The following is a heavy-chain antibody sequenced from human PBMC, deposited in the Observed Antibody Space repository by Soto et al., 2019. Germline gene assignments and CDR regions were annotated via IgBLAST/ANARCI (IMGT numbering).Heavy chain of an antibody. CDR3: ARPDYGSGSYPDY. CDR1: GFTFSSYA. CDR2: ISYDGSNK. J-gene: IGHJ4*02. D-gene: IGHD3-10*01. V-gene: IGHV3-30-3*01. Sequence: QVQLVESGGGVVQPGRSLRLSCAASGFTFSSYAMQWVRQAPGKGLEWVAVISYDGSNKCYADSVKGRFTISRDNSKNTLYLQMNSLRAEDTAVYYCARPDYGSGSYPDYWGQGTLVTVSS.